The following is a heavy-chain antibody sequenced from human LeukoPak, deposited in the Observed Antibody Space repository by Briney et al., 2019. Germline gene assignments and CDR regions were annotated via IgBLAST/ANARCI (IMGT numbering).Heavy chain of an antibody. D-gene: IGHD3-22*01. CDR3: AKYPYYYDSSGYYYFDY. Sequence: GGSLRLSCAASGFTFSIYAMSWVRQAPGKGLEWVSTISGSGGTTFYAASVKGRFTISRENSKNTLYLQMNSLRAEDTAVYYCAKYPYYYDSSGYYYFDYWGQGTLVTVSS. CDR1: GFTFSIYA. CDR2: ISGSGGTT. V-gene: IGHV3-23*01. J-gene: IGHJ4*02.